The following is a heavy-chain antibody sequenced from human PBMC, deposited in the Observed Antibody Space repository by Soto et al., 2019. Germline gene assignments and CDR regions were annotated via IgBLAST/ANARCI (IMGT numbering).Heavy chain of an antibody. Sequence: QGQLLQSGAQEKKPGASVKVSCKASGYTFTRYAMPWVRQAPGQRREWMGWINAGNGNTKYSQKFQGRVTITRDTSASTEYTELSSLRSEDTAVYYCARSIVVVTALAYWGQGTLVTFSS. V-gene: IGHV1-3*05. D-gene: IGHD2-21*02. CDR1: GYTFTRYA. J-gene: IGHJ4*02. CDR3: ARSIVVVTALAY. CDR2: INAGNGNT.